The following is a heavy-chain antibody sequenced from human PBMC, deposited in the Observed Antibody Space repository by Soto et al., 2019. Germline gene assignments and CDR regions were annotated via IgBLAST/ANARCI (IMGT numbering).Heavy chain of an antibody. CDR2: INPGNGDT. CDR3: ARTDCSSTSCYNYYYYGMDV. Sequence: ASLKVSCKTSGYSFTKYGLHWVRQAPGQRLEWMGWINPGNGDTKYSQKFQGRVTITRDTSATTAYMELSSLRSEDSAVFYCARTDCSSTSCYNYYYYGMDVWGRGTTVTVSS. CDR1: GYSFTKYG. V-gene: IGHV1-3*01. J-gene: IGHJ6*02. D-gene: IGHD2-2*01.